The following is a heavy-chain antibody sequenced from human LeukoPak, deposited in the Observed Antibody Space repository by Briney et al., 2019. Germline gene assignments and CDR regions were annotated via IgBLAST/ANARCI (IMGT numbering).Heavy chain of an antibody. CDR1: GFTFRNYA. CDR2: ISADGGSA. Sequence: PGGSLSLSCAASGFTFRNYAMNWVRQAPGKGLEWVSAISADGGSAYYADSVKGRFSISRDTSKSTLYLQMNSPGADDTAVYYCTAADFGMDQFYYNMDVWGQGTTVTVSS. J-gene: IGHJ6*03. CDR3: TAADFGMDQFYYNMDV. D-gene: IGHD3/OR15-3a*01. V-gene: IGHV3-23*01.